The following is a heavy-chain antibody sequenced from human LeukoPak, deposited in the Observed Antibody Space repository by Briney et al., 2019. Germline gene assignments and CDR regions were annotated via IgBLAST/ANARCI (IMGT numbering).Heavy chain of an antibody. CDR3: ARDLVTVTKGFDI. J-gene: IGHJ3*02. CDR2: IYYSGST. CDR1: GGSISSYY. V-gene: IGHV4-59*01. Sequence: SETLSLTCTVSGGSISSYYWSWIRQPPGKGLELIGYIYYSGSTNYNPSLKSRVAISVDTSKNQFSLKLSSVTAADTAVYYCARDLVTVTKGFDIWGQGTTVSVSS. D-gene: IGHD4-17*01.